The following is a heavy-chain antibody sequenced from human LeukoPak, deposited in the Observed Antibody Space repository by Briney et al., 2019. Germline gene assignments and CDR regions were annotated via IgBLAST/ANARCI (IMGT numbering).Heavy chain of an antibody. D-gene: IGHD1-7*01. CDR1: GGTFSSYA. CDR3: ARDNYAGANWFDP. CDR2: IIPIFGTA. Sequence: SVKVSCKASGGTFSSYAISWVRQAPGQGLEWMGGIIPIFGTANYAQKFQGRVTITTDESTSTAYMELSSLRSEDTAVYYCARDNYAGANWFDPWGRGTLVTVSS. J-gene: IGHJ5*02. V-gene: IGHV1-69*05.